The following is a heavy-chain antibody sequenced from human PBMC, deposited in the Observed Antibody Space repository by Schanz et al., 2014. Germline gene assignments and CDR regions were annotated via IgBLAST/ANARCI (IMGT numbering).Heavy chain of an antibody. CDR3: ARGRVLES. Sequence: DVQLLESGGGLVQPGGSLRLSCAASGFTFTNYAMSWVRQAPGKGLEWVSAISGGGGTTYYADSVKGRFTISRDNSKNTLYLQMNSLRAEDTAVYYCARGRVLESWGQGTLVTVSS. V-gene: IGHV3-23*01. J-gene: IGHJ5*02. CDR2: ISGGGGTT. CDR1: GFTFTNYA. D-gene: IGHD1-1*01.